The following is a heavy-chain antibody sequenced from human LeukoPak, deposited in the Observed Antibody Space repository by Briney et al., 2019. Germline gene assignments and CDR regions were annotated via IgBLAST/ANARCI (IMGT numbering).Heavy chain of an antibody. V-gene: IGHV3-48*01. CDR2: ITSSSSAI. J-gene: IGHJ4*02. D-gene: IGHD1-26*01. CDR1: GFTFSDYS. CDR3: ARVRGSYHFDY. Sequence: GGSLRLSCAASGFTFSDYSMNWVRQAPGEGLEWVSYITSSSSAIYYADSVKGRFTISRDNAKNSLYLQMNSLRAEDTAVYYCARVRGSYHFDYWGQGTLVTVSS.